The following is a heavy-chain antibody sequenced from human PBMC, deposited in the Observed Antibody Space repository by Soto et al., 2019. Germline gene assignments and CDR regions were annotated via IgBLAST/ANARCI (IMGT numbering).Heavy chain of an antibody. CDR3: ARIKLVEWFFINVDVYDMDV. J-gene: IGHJ6*02. CDR1: GVTVGSNY. V-gene: IGHV3-66*01. CDR2: IYSGGST. Sequence: GGSLRLSCAASGVTVGSNYMSWVRQAPGKGLEWVSVIYSGGSTYYADSVKGRFTISRDNSKNTLSLQMDSLRDEDAAVYYCARIKLVEWFFINVDVYDMDVWGQGTPVTVSS. D-gene: IGHD3-3*01.